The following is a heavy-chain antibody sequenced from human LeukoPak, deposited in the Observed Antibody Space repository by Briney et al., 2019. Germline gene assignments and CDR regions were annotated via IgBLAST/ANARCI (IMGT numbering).Heavy chain of an antibody. CDR2: ISGSGNSI. Sequence: GGSLRLSCAASGFTFSGHYMSWIRQVPGKGLEWVGYISGSGNSIDYADSVKGRFIISRDNAKNSVYLEMNSLRAEDTAVFYCARGHWGMDYWGQGTLVTVSS. J-gene: IGHJ4*02. CDR3: ARGHWGMDY. CDR1: GFTFSGHY. D-gene: IGHD3-16*01. V-gene: IGHV3-11*01.